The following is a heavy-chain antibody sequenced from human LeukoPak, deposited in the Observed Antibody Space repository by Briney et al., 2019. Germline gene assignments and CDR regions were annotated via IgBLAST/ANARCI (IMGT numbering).Heavy chain of an antibody. CDR1: GYTFTGHY. D-gene: IGHD3-10*01. J-gene: IGHJ4*02. CDR3: ARDDRITMAPYRDY. CDR2: IYPKTGGT. V-gene: IGHV1-2*02. Sequence: ASVKVSCKASGYTFTGHYMHWVRQAPGQGLEWMGWIYPKTGGTNYAQKLQGRVTMTTDTSTSTAYMELRSLRSDDTAVYYCARDDRITMAPYRDYWGQGTLVTVSS.